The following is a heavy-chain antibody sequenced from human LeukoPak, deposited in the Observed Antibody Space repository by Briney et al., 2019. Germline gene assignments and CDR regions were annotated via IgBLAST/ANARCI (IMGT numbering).Heavy chain of an antibody. J-gene: IGHJ3*02. Sequence: SETLSLTCAVSGGSISSYWWTWVRQPPGKGLEWIGEIYHSGFTNYNASLKSRVTISVDTSKNQFSLKLSSVIAADTAVYYCARSSYYDSSGYYSCRAFDIWGQGTMVTVSP. V-gene: IGHV4-4*02. D-gene: IGHD3-22*01. CDR2: IYHSGFT. CDR1: GGSISSYW. CDR3: ARSSYYDSSGYYSCRAFDI.